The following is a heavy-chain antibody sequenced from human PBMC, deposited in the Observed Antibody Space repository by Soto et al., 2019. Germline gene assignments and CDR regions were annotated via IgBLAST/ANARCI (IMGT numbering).Heavy chain of an antibody. CDR1: GYTFTSYY. CDR2: INPSGGST. V-gene: IGHV1-46*01. Sequence: ASVKVSCKASGYTFTSYYMHWVRQAPGQGLEWMGIINPSGGSTSYAQKFQGRVTMTRDTSTSTVYMELTSVTAADSAVYFCAREPYLPKARNDFWGQGTLVTVSS. J-gene: IGHJ4*02. CDR3: AREPYLPKARNDF.